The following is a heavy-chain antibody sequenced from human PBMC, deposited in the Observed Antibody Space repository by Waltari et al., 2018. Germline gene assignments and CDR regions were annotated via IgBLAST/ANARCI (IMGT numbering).Heavy chain of an antibody. D-gene: IGHD1-26*01. Sequence: QVQLQESGPGLVKPSETLSRTCAVSGYSISSGYHWGWIRQPPGKGLEWIGSSYHSGSTYYNPTLQSGVTISVDTSKNQFSLKLSSVTAADTAVYYCVRLIGPGDHTRGAFDIWGQGTMVTVSS. J-gene: IGHJ3*02. CDR3: VRLIGPGDHTRGAFDI. V-gene: IGHV4-38-2*01. CDR1: GYSISSGYH. CDR2: SYHSGST.